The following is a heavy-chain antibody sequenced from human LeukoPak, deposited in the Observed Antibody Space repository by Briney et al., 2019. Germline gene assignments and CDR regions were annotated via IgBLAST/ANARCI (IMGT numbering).Heavy chain of an antibody. CDR3: AKKKRELRGFDY. CDR1: GFTFSSYA. J-gene: IGHJ4*02. D-gene: IGHD1-7*01. V-gene: IGHV3-23*01. CDR2: ISGSGGST. Sequence: GGSLRPSCAASGFTFSSYAMSWVRQAPGKGREWVSAISGSGGSTYYADSVKGRFTISRDNSKNTLYLQMNSLRAEDTAVYYCAKKKRELRGFDYWGQGTLVTVSS.